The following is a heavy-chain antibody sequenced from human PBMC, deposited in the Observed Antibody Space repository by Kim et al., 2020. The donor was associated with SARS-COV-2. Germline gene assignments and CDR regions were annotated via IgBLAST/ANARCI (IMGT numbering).Heavy chain of an antibody. CDR3: ARSAGPYDYYFDY. D-gene: IGHD3-16*01. CDR1: GYNFPSYW. Sequence: GESLKISCKGSGYNFPSYWIGWVRQMPGKGLEWMGIIYLGDSDTRYSPSFQGQVTISADKSTTTAYLQWSSLKASDTAMYYCARSAGPYDYYFDYWGQGTLVTGSS. V-gene: IGHV5-51*01. J-gene: IGHJ4*02. CDR2: IYLGDSDT.